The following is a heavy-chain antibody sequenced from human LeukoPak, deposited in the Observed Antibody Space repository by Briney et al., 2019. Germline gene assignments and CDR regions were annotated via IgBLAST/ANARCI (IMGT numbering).Heavy chain of an antibody. Sequence: PSETLSLTCAVYSGSLSGYYWSWIRQPPGKGLEWIGEIKESEKTNYNPSPKSRVTISIDTSKNQFSLKLSSVTAADTAVYYCAREGLRNVHNPLGYWGQGTLVTVSS. V-gene: IGHV4-34*01. CDR1: SGSLSGYY. D-gene: IGHD5-24*01. CDR2: IKESEKT. CDR3: AREGLRNVHNPLGY. J-gene: IGHJ4*02.